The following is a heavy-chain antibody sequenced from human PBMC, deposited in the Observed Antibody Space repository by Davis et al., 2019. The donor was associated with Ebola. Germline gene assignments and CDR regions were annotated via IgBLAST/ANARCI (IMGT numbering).Heavy chain of an antibody. CDR3: ARVRPRYCSSTSCYKGGHYYGMDV. D-gene: IGHD2-2*02. Sequence: GESLKISCAASGFTFSSYAMSWVRQAPGKGLEWVSAISGSGGSTYYADSVKGRFTISRDNSKNTLYLQMNSLRAEDTAVYYCARVRPRYCSSTSCYKGGHYYGMDVWGQGTTVTVSS. J-gene: IGHJ6*02. V-gene: IGHV3-23*01. CDR2: ISGSGGST. CDR1: GFTFSSYA.